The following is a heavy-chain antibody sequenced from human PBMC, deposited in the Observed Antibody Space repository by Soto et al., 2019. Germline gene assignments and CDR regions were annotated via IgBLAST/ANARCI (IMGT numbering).Heavy chain of an antibody. J-gene: IGHJ3*02. D-gene: IGHD3-3*01. CDR3: ARGHYDFWSGYYDYDAFDI. CDR1: GYTFTSYG. CDR2: ISAYNGNT. V-gene: IGHV1-18*04. Sequence: ASVKVSCKASGYTFTSYGISWVRQAPGQGLEWMGWISAYNGNTNYAQKLQGRVTMTTDTSTSTAYMGLRSLRSDDTAVYYCARGHYDFWSGYYDYDAFDIWGQGTMVTVSS.